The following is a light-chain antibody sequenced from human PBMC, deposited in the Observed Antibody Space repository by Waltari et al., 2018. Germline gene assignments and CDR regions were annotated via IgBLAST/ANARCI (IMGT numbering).Light chain of an antibody. CDR2: EVN. V-gene: IGLV2-8*02. Sequence: QSALTQPPSASRSPGQSVTISCTGTVSDVGLYDYVSWYQHHPGKAPKLLIYEVNKRPSGVPDRFSGSKSGNTASLTVSGLQADDEADYYGSSFAGNNEFVFGTGTKVTVL. J-gene: IGLJ1*01. CDR3: SSFAGNNEFV. CDR1: VSDVGLYDY.